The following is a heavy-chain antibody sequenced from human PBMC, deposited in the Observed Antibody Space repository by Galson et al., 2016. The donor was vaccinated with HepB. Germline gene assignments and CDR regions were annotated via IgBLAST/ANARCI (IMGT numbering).Heavy chain of an antibody. V-gene: IGHV3-33*01. J-gene: IGHJ4*02. CDR1: GFTFSTYG. D-gene: IGHD2-21*02. CDR3: ARAFRDFDFED. Sequence: SLRLSCAASGFTFSTYGMHWIRQAPGSGLEWVAVVWFDGIHKYYADSVTGRFAISRDNSENMVYLQMDSLRAEDTAVYYCARAFRDFDFEDWGQGTLVTVSS. CDR2: VWFDGIHK.